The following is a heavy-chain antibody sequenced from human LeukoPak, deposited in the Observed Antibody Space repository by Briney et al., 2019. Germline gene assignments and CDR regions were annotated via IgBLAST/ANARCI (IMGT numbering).Heavy chain of an antibody. CDR2: ISNSGDST. CDR3: AKDRRSINYYKIVC. J-gene: IGHJ4*02. Sequence: GGSLKLSCAASGYTFSTYARSWVRQAPGKGLEWVSGISNSGDSTYYAEPVKGRFTISRDNSKNTLYLQMNSLRAEDTAVYYCAKDRRSINYYKIVCWGQGTLVTVSA. D-gene: IGHD3-22*01. V-gene: IGHV3-23*01. CDR1: GYTFSTYA.